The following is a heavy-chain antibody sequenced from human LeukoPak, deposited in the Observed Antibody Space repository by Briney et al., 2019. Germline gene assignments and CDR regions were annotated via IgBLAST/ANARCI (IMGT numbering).Heavy chain of an antibody. CDR2: ISGDGDNT. V-gene: IGHV3-23*01. J-gene: IGHJ5*02. CDR1: GFTFSSYA. CDR3: AKDSEYSRSPGWFDP. Sequence: RSGGSLRLSCSASGFTFSSYAMSWVRQAPGKGLEWVSTISGDGDNTYYADSVKGRFTFSRDNFKNTLYLQMNSLRVEDTAVYYCAKDSEYSRSPGWFDPWGQGTLVTVSS. D-gene: IGHD6-6*01.